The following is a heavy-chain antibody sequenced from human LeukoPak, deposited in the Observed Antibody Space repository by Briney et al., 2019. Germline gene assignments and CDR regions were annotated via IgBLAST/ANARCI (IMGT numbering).Heavy chain of an antibody. CDR2: ISGSGGST. J-gene: IGHJ4*02. D-gene: IGHD3-22*01. CDR1: GFTFSSYA. V-gene: IGHV3-23*01. Sequence: GGSLRLSCAASGFTFSSYAMSWVRQAPGKGLGWVSAISGSGGSTYYADSVKGRFTISRDNSKNTLYLQMNSLRAEDTAVYYCAKDLYYYDSSGYTNWGQGTLVTVSS. CDR3: AKDLYYYDSSGYTN.